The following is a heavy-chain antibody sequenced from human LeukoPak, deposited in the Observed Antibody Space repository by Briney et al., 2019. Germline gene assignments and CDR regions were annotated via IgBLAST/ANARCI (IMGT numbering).Heavy chain of an antibody. CDR1: GFTFSSYS. CDR3: AREAGTGERWYFDL. Sequence: GGSRRLSCAASGFTFSSYSMNWVRQAPGKGLEWVSSISSSSNLIYYTDSVKGRFTISRDNAKNSLDLHMNSLRAEDTAVFYCAREAGTGERWYFDLWGRGTLVTVSS. CDR2: ISSSSNLI. V-gene: IGHV3-21*01. J-gene: IGHJ2*01. D-gene: IGHD7-27*01.